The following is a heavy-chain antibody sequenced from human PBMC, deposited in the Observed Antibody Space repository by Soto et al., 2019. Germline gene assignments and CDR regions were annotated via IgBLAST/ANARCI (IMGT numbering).Heavy chain of an antibody. CDR3: ATGYGSGRYVFDY. Sequence: QVQLVESGGGVAQPGRSLRLPCAASGFTFSSYGMHWVRQAPGKGLEWVAVIWYDGSYKNYADSVKGRFTISRDNSKNTLYLQMNSLRAEDTAVYYCATGYGSGRYVFDYWGQGTLVTVSS. CDR1: GFTFSSYG. D-gene: IGHD3-10*01. V-gene: IGHV3-33*01. J-gene: IGHJ4*02. CDR2: IWYDGSYK.